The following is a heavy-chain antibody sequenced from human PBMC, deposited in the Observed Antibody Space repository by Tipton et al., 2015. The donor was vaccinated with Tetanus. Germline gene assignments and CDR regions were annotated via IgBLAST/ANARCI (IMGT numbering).Heavy chain of an antibody. J-gene: IGHJ6*02. CDR3: AGGASYGPAYYFGMDV. Sequence: QLVQSGPEVKKPGASVKVSCKASGYTFTSYGISWVRQAPGQGLEWMGWISAYNGNTNYAQKLQGRVTMTTDTSTSTAYMEMRSLRSDDTAVYYCAGGASYGPAYYFGMDVWGQGTTVTVSS. V-gene: IGHV1-18*01. D-gene: IGHD5-18*01. CDR1: GYTFTSYG. CDR2: ISAYNGNT.